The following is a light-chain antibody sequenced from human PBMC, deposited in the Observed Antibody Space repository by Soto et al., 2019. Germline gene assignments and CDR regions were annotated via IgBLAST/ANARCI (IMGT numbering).Light chain of an antibody. CDR3: QLSSSPPHT. Sequence: IQMTQSPSSLSASVGDRVTITCRASQSISSYLNWYQQKPGKAPKLLIYAASSLQSGVPSRFSGSGSGTDFTLTISSLQPDYFATDYCQLSSSPPHTSGQRAKVEIK. CDR1: QSISSY. CDR2: AAS. J-gene: IGKJ1*01. V-gene: IGKV1-39*01.